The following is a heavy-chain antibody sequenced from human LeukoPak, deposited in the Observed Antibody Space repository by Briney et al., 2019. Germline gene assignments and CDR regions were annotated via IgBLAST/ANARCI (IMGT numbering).Heavy chain of an antibody. CDR3: AKALEVTAIFDY. J-gene: IGHJ4*02. CDR2: ISGSGGST. V-gene: IGHV3-23*01. CDR1: GFTFSSYA. Sequence: PGESLRLSCVASGFTFSSYAMSWVRQAPGKGLEWVSAISGSGGSTYYADSVKGRFTISRDNSENTLYLQMNSLKAEDTAVYYCAKALEVTAIFDYWGQGTLVTVSS. D-gene: IGHD2-21*02.